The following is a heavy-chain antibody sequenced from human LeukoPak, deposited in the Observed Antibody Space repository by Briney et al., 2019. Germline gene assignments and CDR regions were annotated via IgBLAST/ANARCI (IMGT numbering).Heavy chain of an antibody. Sequence: PGGSLRLSCAASGFTVSSNYMSWVRQAPGKGLEWVSVIYSGGSTYYADSVEGRFTISRDNSKNTLYLQVNSLRAEDTAVYYCAREEYQDYYGSGSHFDYWGQGTLVTVSS. CDR1: GFTVSSNY. J-gene: IGHJ4*02. CDR2: IYSGGST. V-gene: IGHV3-66*01. D-gene: IGHD3-10*01. CDR3: AREEYQDYYGSGSHFDY.